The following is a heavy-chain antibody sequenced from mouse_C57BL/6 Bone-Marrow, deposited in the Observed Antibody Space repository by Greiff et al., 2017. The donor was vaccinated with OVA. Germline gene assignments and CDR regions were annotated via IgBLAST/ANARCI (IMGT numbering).Heavy chain of an antibody. CDR1: GFSLTSYG. D-gene: IGHD2-10*02. CDR3: ASVWAWFAY. V-gene: IGHV2-2*01. CDR2: IWSGGST. J-gene: IGHJ3*01. Sequence: VKVVESGPGLVQPSQSLSITCTVSGFSLTSYGVHWVRQSPGKGLEWLGVIWSGGSTDYNAAFISRLSISKDNSKSQVFFKMNSLQADDTAIYYCASVWAWFAYWGQGTLVTVSA.